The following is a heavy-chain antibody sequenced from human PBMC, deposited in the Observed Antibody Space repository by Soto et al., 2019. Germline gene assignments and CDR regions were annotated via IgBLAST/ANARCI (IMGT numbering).Heavy chain of an antibody. J-gene: IGHJ6*02. Sequence: GGSLRLSCAASGFTFSSYWMHWVRQAPGKGLVWVSRINSDGSSTSYADSVKGRFTISRDNAKNTPYLQMNSLRAEDTAVYYCLRGCRDHQDGMDFSAQRTTVPGSS. V-gene: IGHV3-74*01. CDR3: LRGCRDHQDGMDF. CDR2: INSDGSST. CDR1: GFTFSSYW.